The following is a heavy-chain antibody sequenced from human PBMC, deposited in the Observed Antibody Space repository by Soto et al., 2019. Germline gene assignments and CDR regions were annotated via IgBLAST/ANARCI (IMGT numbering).Heavy chain of an antibody. V-gene: IGHV3-48*02. D-gene: IGHD2-21*02. J-gene: IGHJ6*02. Sequence: GGSLRLSCAASGFTFSSYSMNWVRQAPGKGLEWVSYISSSSSTIYYADSVKGRFTISRDNAKNSLYLQMNSLRDEDTAVYYCAKAGREVTYYYYYGMDVWGQGTTVTVSS. CDR1: GFTFSSYS. CDR3: AKAGREVTYYYYYGMDV. CDR2: ISSSSSTI.